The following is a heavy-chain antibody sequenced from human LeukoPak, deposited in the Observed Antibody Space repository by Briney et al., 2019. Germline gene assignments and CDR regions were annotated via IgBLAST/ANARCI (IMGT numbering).Heavy chain of an antibody. Sequence: SGGSLRLSCAASGFTFSSYAMSWVRQAPGKGLEWVSAISGSGGSTYYADSVKGRFTISRDNSKNTLYLQMNSLRAEDTAVYYCAKNVRPIVGATYGYWGQGTLVTVSS. D-gene: IGHD1-26*01. CDR2: ISGSGGST. V-gene: IGHV3-23*01. CDR3: AKNVRPIVGATYGY. CDR1: GFTFSSYA. J-gene: IGHJ4*02.